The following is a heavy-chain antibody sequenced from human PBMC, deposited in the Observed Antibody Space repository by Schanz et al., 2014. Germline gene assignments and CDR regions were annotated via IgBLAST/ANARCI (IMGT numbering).Heavy chain of an antibody. Sequence: QVQLVQSGAEVKKPGASVKVSCKASGYTFTSYGISWVRQAPGQRLEWMGWINAANGNTRYSQKFRGRVTMTRNTSMSTAYIELHILTSEDTAVYYCARGRTFDYWGQGTLVTVSS. J-gene: IGHJ4*02. CDR1: GYTFTSYG. CDR3: ARGRTFDY. V-gene: IGHV1-18*01. CDR2: INAANGNT.